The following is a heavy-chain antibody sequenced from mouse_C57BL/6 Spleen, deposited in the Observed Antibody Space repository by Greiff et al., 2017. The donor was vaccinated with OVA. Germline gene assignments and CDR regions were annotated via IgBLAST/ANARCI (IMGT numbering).Heavy chain of an antibody. J-gene: IGHJ4*01. CDR3: ARVLGYYAMDY. V-gene: IGHV5-17*03. Sequence: EVMLVESGGGLVKPGGSLKLSCAASGFTFSDYGMHWVRQTPEKGLEWVAYISSGSGTIYYADTVKGRFTISGDNSKNILFLQMTSLESEDTAMYYCARVLGYYAMDYWGQGTSVTVSS. CDR1: GFTFSDYG. CDR2: ISSGSGTI.